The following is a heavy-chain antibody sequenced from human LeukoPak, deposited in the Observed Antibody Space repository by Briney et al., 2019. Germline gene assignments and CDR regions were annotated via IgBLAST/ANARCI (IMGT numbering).Heavy chain of an antibody. CDR1: GYTFTDYY. V-gene: IGHV1-2*02. CDR3: ARAGASKPFDY. D-gene: IGHD2-2*01. CDR2: INSDNGGT. Sequence: ASAKVSCKASGYTFTDYYIHWVRQAPGQGLEFVGWINSDNGGTNYAQNFQGRVTLTRDTSISTAYMELSRLTSDDTAVYYCARAGASKPFDYGAQGTLVTVSS. J-gene: IGHJ4*02.